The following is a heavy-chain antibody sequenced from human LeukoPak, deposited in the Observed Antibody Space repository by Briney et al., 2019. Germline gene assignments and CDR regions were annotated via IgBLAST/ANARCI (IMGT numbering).Heavy chain of an antibody. J-gene: IGHJ6*03. V-gene: IGHV1-2*02. Sequence: ASVKVSCKASGYTFTCYYMHWVRQAPGQGLEWMGWINPNSGGTNYAQKFQGRVTINRHTSIRTASMDMSRLRSGDTAVYYCARDPLRFSYYYYMDVWGKGTTVTVSS. CDR2: INPNSGGT. D-gene: IGHD3-3*01. CDR1: GYTFTCYY. CDR3: ARDPLRFSYYYYMDV.